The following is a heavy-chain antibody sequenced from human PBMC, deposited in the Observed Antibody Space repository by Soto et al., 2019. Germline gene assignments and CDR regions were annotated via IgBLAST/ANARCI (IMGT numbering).Heavy chain of an antibody. D-gene: IGHD4-4*01. CDR2: INPNSGGT. CDR3: ARDPQALYQLREVGYSNYEVYGMDV. Sequence: GASVKVSCKASGYTFTGYYMHWVRQAPGQGLEWMGWINPNSGGTNYAQKFQGWVTMTRDTSISTAYMELSRLRSDDTAVYYCARDPQALYQLREVGYSNYEVYGMDVWGQGTTVTVSS. V-gene: IGHV1-2*04. CDR1: GYTFTGYY. J-gene: IGHJ6*02.